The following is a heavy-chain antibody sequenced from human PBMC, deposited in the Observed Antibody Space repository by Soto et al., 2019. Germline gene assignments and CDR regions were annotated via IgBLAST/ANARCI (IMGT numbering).Heavy chain of an antibody. Sequence: ASVKVSCKASGYTFTSYGISWVRQAPGQGLEWMGWISAYNGNTNYAQKLQGRVTMTTDTSTSTAYMELRSLRSDDTAVYYCARDRSGGSCYSGYYYYGMDVWGQGTTVTVSS. CDR1: GYTFTSYG. D-gene: IGHD2-15*01. V-gene: IGHV1-18*01. CDR2: ISAYNGNT. J-gene: IGHJ6*02. CDR3: ARDRSGGSCYSGYYYYGMDV.